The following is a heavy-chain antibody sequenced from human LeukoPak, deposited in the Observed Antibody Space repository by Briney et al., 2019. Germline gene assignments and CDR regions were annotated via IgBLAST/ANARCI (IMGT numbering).Heavy chain of an antibody. CDR1: GFTFSSYA. Sequence: GGSLRLSCAASGFTFSSYAMNWVRQAPGKGLEWVSSISGSGGSTYYVDSVKGRFTISRDNSKNTLYLQINSLRAEDMALYYCAKSSDGSTSFDQWGQGTLVTVSS. D-gene: IGHD2-2*01. CDR2: ISGSGGST. CDR3: AKSSDGSTSFDQ. J-gene: IGHJ4*02. V-gene: IGHV3-23*01.